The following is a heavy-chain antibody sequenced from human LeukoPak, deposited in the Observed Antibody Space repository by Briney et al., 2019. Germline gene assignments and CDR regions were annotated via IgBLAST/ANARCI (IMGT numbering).Heavy chain of an antibody. Sequence: PGGSLRLSCAASGFTVSSNYMSWVRQAPGKGLERVSVIYSGGSTYYADSVKGRFTISRDNSKNTLYLQMNSLRAEDTAVYYCARGGSGSYSLDFDYWGQGTLVTVSS. CDR2: IYSGGST. J-gene: IGHJ4*02. CDR3: ARGGSGSYSLDFDY. CDR1: GFTVSSNY. V-gene: IGHV3-53*01. D-gene: IGHD1-26*01.